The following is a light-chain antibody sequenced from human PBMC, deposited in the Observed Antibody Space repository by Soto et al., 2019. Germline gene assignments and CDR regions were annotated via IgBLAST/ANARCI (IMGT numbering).Light chain of an antibody. V-gene: IGKV1-5*03. J-gene: IGKJ1*01. Sequence: DIQMTQSPATLSASVGDSVTITCRASQSVGRWLAWYQQKPGKAPEVLSYKTSTLQYGVPSRFSGSGSGTEFTLTISSLQPDDFATYYCQQYDSYSTFGQGTKVDIK. CDR1: QSVGRW. CDR2: KTS. CDR3: QQYDSYST.